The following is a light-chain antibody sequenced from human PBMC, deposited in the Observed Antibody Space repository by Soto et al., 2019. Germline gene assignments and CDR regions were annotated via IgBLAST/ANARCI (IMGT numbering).Light chain of an antibody. CDR3: HQYNSWPPGT. CDR1: QSISRS. CDR2: DAS. Sequence: EIVLTQSPAILSVSPGERATPSCRASQSISRSLAWYQQKPGQAPRRLISDASTRATGIPARFSGSGSGTEFTLTISSLQAEDFALYYCHQYNSWPPGTFGQGTKVDIK. V-gene: IGKV3-15*01. J-gene: IGKJ2*01.